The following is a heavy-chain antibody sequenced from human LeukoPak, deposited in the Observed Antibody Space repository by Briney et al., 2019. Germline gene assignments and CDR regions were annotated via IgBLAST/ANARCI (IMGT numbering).Heavy chain of an antibody. J-gene: IGHJ5*02. CDR3: ARDSEQWRVSSWFDP. D-gene: IGHD6-19*01. CDR2: IYTSGST. CDR1: GGSISSGSYY. V-gene: IGHV4-61*02. Sequence: KPSETLSLTCTVSGGSISSGSYYWSWIRQPAGKGLEWIGRIYTSGSTNYNPSLKSRVTISVDTSKNQFSLKLSSVTAADTAVYYCARDSEQWRVSSWFDPWGQGTLVTVSS.